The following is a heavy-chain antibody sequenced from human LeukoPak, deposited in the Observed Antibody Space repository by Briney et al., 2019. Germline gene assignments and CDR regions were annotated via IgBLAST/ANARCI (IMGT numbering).Heavy chain of an antibody. V-gene: IGHV3-48*02. CDR2: ISGSSTTI. J-gene: IGHJ5*02. Sequence: PGGSLRLSCAASGFXFSTYSINWVRQAPGKGLEWVSYISGSSTTIYYADSVKGRFTISRDNAKNSLYLQMNSLRDEDTAVYYCAKDLVGATASWGQGTLVTVSS. D-gene: IGHD1-26*01. CDR1: GFXFSTYS. CDR3: AKDLVGATAS.